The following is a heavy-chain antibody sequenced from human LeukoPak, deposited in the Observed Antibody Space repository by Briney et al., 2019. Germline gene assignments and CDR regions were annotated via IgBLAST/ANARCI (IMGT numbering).Heavy chain of an antibody. V-gene: IGHV4-39*07. CDR1: GGSISSSNYY. CDR2: IYYSGST. J-gene: IGHJ4*02. D-gene: IGHD3-10*01. CDR3: ARGVVWFGELLYFDY. Sequence: PSETLSLTCTVSGGSISSSNYYWGWIRQPPGKGLEWIGSIYYSGSTYYNPSLKSRVTISVDTSKNQFSLKLSSVTAADTAVYYCARGVVWFGELLYFDYWGQGTLVTVSS.